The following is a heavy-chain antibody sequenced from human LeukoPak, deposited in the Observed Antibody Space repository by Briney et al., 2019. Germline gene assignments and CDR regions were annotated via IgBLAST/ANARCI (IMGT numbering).Heavy chain of an antibody. CDR1: GGSFSGYY. CDR3: ARTYYEAYYYYYYMDV. V-gene: IGHV4-34*01. J-gene: IGHJ6*03. CDR2: INHSGST. D-gene: IGHD3-22*01. Sequence: SETLSLTCAVYGGSFSGYYWSWIRQPPGKGLEWSGEINHSGSTNYNPSLKSRVTISVDTSKNQLSLKLSSVTAADTAVYYCARTYYEAYYYYYYMDVWGKGTTVTISS.